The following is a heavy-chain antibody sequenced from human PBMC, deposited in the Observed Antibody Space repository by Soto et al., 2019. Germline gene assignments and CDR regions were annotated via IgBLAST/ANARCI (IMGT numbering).Heavy chain of an antibody. CDR1: GGSISSGGYS. Sequence: QLQLQESGSGLVKPSQTLSLTCAVSGGSISSGGYSWSWIRQPPGEGLEWIGYIYHSGSTYYNPSLKSRVTISVDRSKSQFSLKPSSVTAADTAVYYCAAGGGLPRYYWGQGTLVTVSS. D-gene: IGHD5-12*01. V-gene: IGHV4-30-2*01. CDR2: IYHSGST. J-gene: IGHJ4*02. CDR3: AAGGGLPRYY.